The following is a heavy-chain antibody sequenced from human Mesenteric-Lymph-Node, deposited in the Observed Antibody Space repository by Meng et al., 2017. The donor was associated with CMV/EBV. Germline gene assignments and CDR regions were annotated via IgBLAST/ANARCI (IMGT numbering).Heavy chain of an antibody. CDR2: INHGGDT. D-gene: IGHD3/OR15-3a*01. CDR3: ARPFWTGYGWFDP. J-gene: IGHJ5*02. V-gene: IGHV4-34*01. CDR1: GGSFNDHY. Sequence: SETLSLTCAVYGGSFNDHYWTWIRQPPGKGLEWIGEINHGGDTNYNPSLKSRVTISVDTSKNQFSLKLSSVPAADTAVYYCARPFWTGYGWFDPWGQGTLVTVSS.